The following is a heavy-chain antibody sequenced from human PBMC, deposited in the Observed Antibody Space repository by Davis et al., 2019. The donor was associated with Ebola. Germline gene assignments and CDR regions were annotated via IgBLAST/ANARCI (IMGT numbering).Heavy chain of an antibody. V-gene: IGHV3-9*01. CDR1: GFTFDDYA. CDR2: ISWNSGSI. Sequence: GGSLRLSCAASGFTFDDYAMHWVRQAPGKGLEWVSGISWNSGSIGYADSVKGRFTISRDNAKNSLYLQMNSLRAEDTALYYCARDWRVVGATNLDYWGQGTLVTVSS. CDR3: ARDWRVVGATNLDY. J-gene: IGHJ4*02. D-gene: IGHD1-26*01.